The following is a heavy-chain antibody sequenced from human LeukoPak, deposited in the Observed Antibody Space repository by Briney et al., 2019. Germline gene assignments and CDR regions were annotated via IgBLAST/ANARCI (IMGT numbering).Heavy chain of an antibody. CDR1: GGSFSGYY. Sequence: SETLSLTCAVYGGSFSGYYWSWIRQPPGKGLEWIGEINHSGSTNYNPSLKSRVTISVDTSKNQFSLKLSSVTAADTAVYYCATLLLVCEACHNDYWGQGTLVTVSS. J-gene: IGHJ4*02. CDR3: ATLLLVCEACHNDY. V-gene: IGHV4-34*01. D-gene: IGHD3-10*01. CDR2: INHSGST.